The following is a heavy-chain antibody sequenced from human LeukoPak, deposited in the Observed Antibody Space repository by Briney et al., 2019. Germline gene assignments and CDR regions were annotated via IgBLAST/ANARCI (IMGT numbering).Heavy chain of an antibody. Sequence: ASVNVSCKASGCTFTSYAMNWVRQAPGQGLEWMGWINTNTGNPTYAQGFTGRFVFSLDTSVSTAYLQISSLKAEDTAVYYCARDACTNGVCLFDYWGQGTLVTVSS. CDR3: ARDACTNGVCLFDY. CDR1: GCTFTSYA. CDR2: INTNTGNP. J-gene: IGHJ4*02. V-gene: IGHV7-4-1*02. D-gene: IGHD2-8*01.